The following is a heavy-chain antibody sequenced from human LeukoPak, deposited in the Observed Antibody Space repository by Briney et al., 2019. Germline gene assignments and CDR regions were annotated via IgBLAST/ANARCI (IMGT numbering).Heavy chain of an antibody. V-gene: IGHV4-34*01. J-gene: IGHJ5*02. CDR1: GGSFSGYY. D-gene: IGHD3-10*01. CDR2: INHSGST. CDR3: ARGGGEPLWFGVNWFDP. Sequence: SETLSLTCAVYGGSFSGYYWSWIRQPPGKGLEWIGEINHSGSTNYNPSLKSRVTISVDTSKNQFSLKLSSVTAADTAVYYCARGGGEPLWFGVNWFDPWGQGTLVTVSS.